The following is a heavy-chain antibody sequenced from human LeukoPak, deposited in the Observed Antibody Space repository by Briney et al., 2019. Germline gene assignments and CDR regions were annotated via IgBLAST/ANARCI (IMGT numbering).Heavy chain of an antibody. CDR1: GGSISSGSYY. CDR2: IYTSGST. V-gene: IGHV4-61*02. J-gene: IGHJ1*01. CDR3: ARKRREPPTSY. D-gene: IGHD2-2*01. Sequence: SETLSLTCTVSGGSISSGSYYWSWIRQPAGKGLEWIGRIYTSGSTNYNPSLKSRVTISVDTSKNQFSLKLSSVTAADTAVYCCARKRREPPTSYWGQGTLVTVSS.